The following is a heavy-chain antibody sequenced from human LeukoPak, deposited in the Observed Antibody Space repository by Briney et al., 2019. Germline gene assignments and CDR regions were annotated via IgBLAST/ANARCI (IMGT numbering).Heavy chain of an antibody. CDR2: ISAYNGNT. CDR3: ARARHIVVVTAIPQGYYFDY. V-gene: IGHV1-18*01. J-gene: IGHJ4*02. CDR1: GYTFTSYG. Sequence: GASVKVSCQASGYTFTSYGISWVRQAPGQGLEWMGWISAYNGNTNYAQKLQGRVTMTTDTSTSTAYMELRSLRSDDTAVCYCARARHIVVVTAIPQGYYFDYWGQGTLVTVSS. D-gene: IGHD2-21*02.